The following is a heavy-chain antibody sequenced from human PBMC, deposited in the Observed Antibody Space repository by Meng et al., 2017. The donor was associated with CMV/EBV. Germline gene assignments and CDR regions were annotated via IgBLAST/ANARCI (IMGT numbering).Heavy chain of an antibody. CDR2: IYYSGST. J-gene: IGHJ6*02. V-gene: IGHV4-61*01. CDR1: GGSVSSGSYY. CDR3: AREKTSDRYYDFWSPEYYYYYGMDV. D-gene: IGHD3-3*01. Sequence: GSLRLSCTVSGGSVSSGSYYWSWIRQPPGKGLEWIGYIYYSGSTNYNPSLKSRVTISVDTSKNQFSLKLSSVTAADTAVYYCAREKTSDRYYDFWSPEYYYYYGMDVWGQGTTVTVSS.